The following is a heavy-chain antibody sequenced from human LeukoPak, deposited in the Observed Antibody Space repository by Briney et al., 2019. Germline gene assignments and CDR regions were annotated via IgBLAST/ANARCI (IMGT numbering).Heavy chain of an antibody. D-gene: IGHD4-17*01. CDR1: GFPFSSYA. CDR3: ATDLYGDYDDDY. Sequence: GASLRLSCAASGFPFSSYAMSWVRQAPGKGLEWISTISGSDYSTYYADSVKGRFTISRDNSKNTVYLQMNSLRAEDTALYYCATDLYGDYDDDYWGQGTLVTVSS. CDR2: ISGSDYST. V-gene: IGHV3-23*01. J-gene: IGHJ4*02.